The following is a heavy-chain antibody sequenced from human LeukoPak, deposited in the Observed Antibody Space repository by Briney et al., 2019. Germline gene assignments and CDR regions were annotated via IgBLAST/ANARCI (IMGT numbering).Heavy chain of an antibody. Sequence: VASVKVSCKASGYTFTGHDMNWVRQAPGQGAEWMGYINTKTGNPTYAQGFTGRFVFSLDTSVSTAYLQISSLKPEDTGVYYCAKGGWVAVTGMDSWGQGTLVTVSS. V-gene: IGHV7-4-1*02. CDR3: AKGGWVAVTGMDS. J-gene: IGHJ4*02. CDR1: GYTFTGHD. CDR2: INTKTGNP. D-gene: IGHD6-19*01.